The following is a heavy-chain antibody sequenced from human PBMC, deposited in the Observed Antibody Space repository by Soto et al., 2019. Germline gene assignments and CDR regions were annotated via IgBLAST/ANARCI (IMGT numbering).Heavy chain of an antibody. CDR1: GGSISSYY. V-gene: IGHV4-59*08. D-gene: IGHD4-17*01. Sequence: PSETLSLTCTVSGGSISSYYWSWIRQPPGKGLEWIGYIYYSGSTNYNPSLKSRVTISVDTSKNQFSLKLSSVTAAETAVYYCARHRRDYDAFDIWGQGTMVTVSS. CDR2: IYYSGST. CDR3: ARHRRDYDAFDI. J-gene: IGHJ3*02.